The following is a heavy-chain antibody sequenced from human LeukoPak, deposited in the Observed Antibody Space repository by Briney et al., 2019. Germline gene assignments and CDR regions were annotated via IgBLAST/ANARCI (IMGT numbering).Heavy chain of an antibody. CDR3: ARSPVLRFLEWLPDY. J-gene: IGHJ4*02. Sequence: GGSLRLSCAASGFTFSSYWMSWVRQAPGKGLEWVANIKQDGSEKYYVDSVKGRFTISRDNAKNSLYLQMNSLRAEDTAVYYCARSPVLRFLEWLPDYWGQGTLVTVSS. CDR1: GFTFSSYW. V-gene: IGHV3-7*01. D-gene: IGHD3-3*01. CDR2: IKQDGSEK.